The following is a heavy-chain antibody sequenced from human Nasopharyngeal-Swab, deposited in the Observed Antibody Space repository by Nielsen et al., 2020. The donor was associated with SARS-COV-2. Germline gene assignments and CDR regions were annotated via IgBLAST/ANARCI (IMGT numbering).Heavy chain of an antibody. CDR3: ATAYNGNYYWDY. D-gene: IGHD1-7*01. J-gene: IGHJ4*02. V-gene: IGHV5-51*04. CDR2: MHPRDSDT. Sequence: KVSCKGSGYSFSSYWIGWVRQMPGKGLEWMGIMHPRDSDTRYSPSFQGQVTISADKPISTAYLQWSSLKASDTAMYYCATAYNGNYYWDYWGQGTLVTVSS. CDR1: GYSFSSYW.